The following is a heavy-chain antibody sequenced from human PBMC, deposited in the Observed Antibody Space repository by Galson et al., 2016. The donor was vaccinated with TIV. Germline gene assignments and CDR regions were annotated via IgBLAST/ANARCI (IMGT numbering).Heavy chain of an antibody. CDR2: ISSGRSSTI. Sequence: SLRLSCAASGFTFSGYSMDWVRQAPGKGLEWLSYISSGRSSTIHYADSVKGRFTISRDNSKNMVYLQMNSLRPEDTAVYFCARDPRIYGDYLLAYFDYWGQGILVTVSS. D-gene: IGHD4-17*01. J-gene: IGHJ4*02. CDR3: ARDPRIYGDYLLAYFDY. CDR1: GFTFSGYS. V-gene: IGHV3-48*01.